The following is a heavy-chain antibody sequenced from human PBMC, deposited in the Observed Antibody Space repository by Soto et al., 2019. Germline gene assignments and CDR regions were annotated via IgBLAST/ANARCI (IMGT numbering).Heavy chain of an antibody. J-gene: IGHJ2*01. Sequence: SETLSLTCTVSGGSISSGGYYWSWIRQHPGKGLEWIGYIYQSEYSYYNPSLKSRVTISADTSKNQFSLKLSSVTAADTAVYYCARQVFYYERSGYYPWYLELRGRGTLVTGSS. V-gene: IGHV4-31*03. CDR3: ARQVFYYERSGYYPWYLEL. CDR1: GGSISSGGYY. CDR2: IYQSEYS. D-gene: IGHD3-22*01.